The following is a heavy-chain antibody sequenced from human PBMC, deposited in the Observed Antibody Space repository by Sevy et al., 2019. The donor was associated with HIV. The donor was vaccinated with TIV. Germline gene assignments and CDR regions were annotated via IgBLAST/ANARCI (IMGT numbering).Heavy chain of an antibody. CDR3: ARDGITGTPKDAFDI. Sequence: GGSLRLSCAASGFTFSSYWMSWVRQAPGKGLERVANIKQDGSEKDYVDSVKGRFTISRDNAKNSLYLQMNSLRAEDTAVYYCARDGITGTPKDAFDIWGQGTMVTVSS. CDR1: GFTFSSYW. J-gene: IGHJ3*02. V-gene: IGHV3-7*03. CDR2: IKQDGSEK. D-gene: IGHD1-7*01.